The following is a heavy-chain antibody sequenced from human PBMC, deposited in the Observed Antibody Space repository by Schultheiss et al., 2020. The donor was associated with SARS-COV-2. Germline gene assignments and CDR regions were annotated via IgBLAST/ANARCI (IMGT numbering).Heavy chain of an antibody. D-gene: IGHD6-13*01. J-gene: IGHJ6*02. CDR3: ARDRSSSSYYYYFYYGMDV. CDR1: GFTFSSYE. Sequence: GGSLRLSCAASGFTFSSYEMNWVRQAPGKGLEWVAVISYDGSNKYYADSVKGRFTISRDNSENTLYLQTNSLRAEDTAVYYCARDRSSSSYYYYFYYGMDVWGQGTTVTVSS. V-gene: IGHV3-30-3*01. CDR2: ISYDGSNK.